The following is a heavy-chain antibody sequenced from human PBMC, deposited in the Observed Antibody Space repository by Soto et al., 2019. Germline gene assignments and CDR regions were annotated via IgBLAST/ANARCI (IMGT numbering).Heavy chain of an antibody. CDR2: IYYTGNT. Sequence: QVQLKESGPGLVKPSQTLSLTCSVSGGSIGSGDYYWSWVRQSQGKGLEWIGYIYYTGNTYYNPSLGSRVTLSVDTSQNQLSLRLSDVTVADTAVYYCAIDSRLRADSGTRPLYYFDYWGQGTLVTVSS. CDR3: AIDSRLRADSGTRPLYYFDY. V-gene: IGHV4-30-4*01. D-gene: IGHD1-26*01. J-gene: IGHJ4*02. CDR1: GGSIGSGDYY.